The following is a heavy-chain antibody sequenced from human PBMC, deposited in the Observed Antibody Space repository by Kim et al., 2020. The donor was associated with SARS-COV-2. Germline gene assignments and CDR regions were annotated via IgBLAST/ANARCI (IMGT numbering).Heavy chain of an antibody. J-gene: IGHJ4*02. CDR3: AGGYDY. D-gene: IGHD3-22*01. Sequence: YDGSNKYYADSVKGRFTIPRDNSKTTLYLQMNSLRAEDTAVYYCAGGYDYWGQGTLVTVSS. V-gene: IGHV3-33*01. CDR2: YDGSNK.